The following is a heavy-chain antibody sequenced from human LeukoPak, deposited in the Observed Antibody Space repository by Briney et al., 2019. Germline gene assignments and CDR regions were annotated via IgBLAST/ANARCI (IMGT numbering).Heavy chain of an antibody. Sequence: SETLSLTCTVSGGSISSYYWSWIRQPPGKGLEWIGYIYYSGSTNYNPSLKSRVTISVDTSKNQFSLKLSSVTAADTAVYYCARGTPFDYWGQGTLVTVSS. CDR3: ARGTPFDY. V-gene: IGHV4-59*01. D-gene: IGHD1-1*01. CDR2: IYYSGST. CDR1: GGSISSYY. J-gene: IGHJ4*02.